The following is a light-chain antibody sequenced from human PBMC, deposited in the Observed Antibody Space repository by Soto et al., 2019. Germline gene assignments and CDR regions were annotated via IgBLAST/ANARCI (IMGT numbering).Light chain of an antibody. V-gene: IGLV1-40*01. J-gene: IGLJ2*01. CDR3: QSYDSSLSGVV. CDR2: GNS. Sequence: QSVLTQPPSVSGAPGQRVTISCTGSSSNIGAGYDVHWYQQLPGTAPKLLIYGNSNRPSGVPDRFSGSKSGTSASLAITGLQAEDEAVYYCQSYDSSLSGVVFGGGTKLHRP. CDR1: SSNIGAGYD.